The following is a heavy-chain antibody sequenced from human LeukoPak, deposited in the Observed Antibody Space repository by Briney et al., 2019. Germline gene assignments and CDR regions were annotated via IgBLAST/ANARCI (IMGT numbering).Heavy chain of an antibody. V-gene: IGHV4-59*01. CDR3: AGDGPEWFDP. CDR1: GGSISSYY. CDR2: IYYSGST. Sequence: PSETLSLTCTASGGSISSYYWSWIRQPPGKGLEWIGYIYYSGSTNYNPSPKSRVTISADTSKNQTSLKLSSVTAAGTAVYYCAGDGPEWFDPWGQGTLVTVSS. J-gene: IGHJ5*02. D-gene: IGHD1-14*01.